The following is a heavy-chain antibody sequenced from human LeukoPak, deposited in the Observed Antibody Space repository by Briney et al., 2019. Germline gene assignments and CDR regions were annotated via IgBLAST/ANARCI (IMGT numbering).Heavy chain of an antibody. CDR1: GFTFSGYG. J-gene: IGHJ4*02. CDR3: AKDYYYDSSGPFDY. Sequence: GGSLRLSCAASGFTFSGYGMHWVRQAPGKVLEWVAVIWYDGSNKYYADSVKGRFTISRDNSKNTLYLQMNSLRAEDTAVYYCAKDYYYDSSGPFDYWGQGTLVTVSS. D-gene: IGHD3-22*01. CDR2: IWYDGSNK. V-gene: IGHV3-33*06.